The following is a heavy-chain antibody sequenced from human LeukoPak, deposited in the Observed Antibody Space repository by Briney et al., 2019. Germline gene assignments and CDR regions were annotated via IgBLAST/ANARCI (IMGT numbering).Heavy chain of an antibody. J-gene: IGHJ5*02. D-gene: IGHD5-12*01. Sequence: SETLSLTCTVSGGSINSYYWSWIRQLPGKGREWIGYVAYSGSTNYNPSLKSRVTISLDTSKNQFSLKLSSVTVADTAVYYCARTVSGYYFNAWGPGTLVTVSS. CDR3: ARTVSGYYFNA. CDR2: VAYSGST. CDR1: GGSINSYY. V-gene: IGHV4-59*01.